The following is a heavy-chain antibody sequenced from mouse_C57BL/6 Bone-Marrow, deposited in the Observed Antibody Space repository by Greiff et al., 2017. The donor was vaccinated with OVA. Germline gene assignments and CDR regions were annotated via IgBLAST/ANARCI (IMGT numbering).Heavy chain of an antibody. D-gene: IGHD2-14*01. CDR2: IDPSDSYT. CDR1: GYTFTSYW. J-gene: IGHJ4*01. Sequence: QVQLQQPGAELVMPGASVKLSCKASGYTFTSYWMHWVKQRPGQGLEWIGEIDPSDSYTHYNQNFKGKSTLTVDKSSSTAYRQISSLTSEDSAVYYCAREGVIGNYAMDYWGQGTSVTVSS. CDR3: AREGVIGNYAMDY. V-gene: IGHV1-69*01.